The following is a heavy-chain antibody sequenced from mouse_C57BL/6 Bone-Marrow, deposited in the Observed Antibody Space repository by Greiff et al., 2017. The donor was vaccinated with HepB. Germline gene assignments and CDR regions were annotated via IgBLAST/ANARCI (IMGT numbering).Heavy chain of an antibody. CDR1: GYTFTSYG. CDR3: ARPGGRYYAMDY. CDR2: IYPRSGNT. J-gene: IGHJ4*01. V-gene: IGHV1-81*01. D-gene: IGHD3-3*01. Sequence: VQLVESGAELARPGASVKLSCKASGYTFTSYGISWVKQRTGQGLEWIGEIYPRSGNTYYNEKFKGKATLTADKSSSTAYMELRSLTSEDSAVYFCARPGGRYYAMDYWGQGTSVTVSS.